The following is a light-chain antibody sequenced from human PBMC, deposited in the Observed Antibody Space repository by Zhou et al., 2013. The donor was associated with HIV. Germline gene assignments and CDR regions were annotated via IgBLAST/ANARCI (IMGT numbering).Light chain of an antibody. J-gene: IGLJ2*01. CDR2: END. CDR3: GTWDTGLTVAV. CDR1: SSKIGAAS. V-gene: IGLV1-51*02. Sequence: QSVVTQPPSVSGAPGQRVTLSCMGSSSKIGAASGGHWYQQFPGTVPKLLIYENDKRPSGVPDRFSGSKSGTSATLVITGLQTGDEADYYCGTWDTGLTVAVFGGGTKVTVL.